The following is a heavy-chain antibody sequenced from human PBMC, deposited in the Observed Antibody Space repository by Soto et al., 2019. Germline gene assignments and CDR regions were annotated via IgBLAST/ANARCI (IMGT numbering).Heavy chain of an antibody. CDR2: IIPIFGTA. V-gene: IGHV1-69*13. CDR3: ARVPIFGVAERPWFDP. J-gene: IGHJ5*02. D-gene: IGHD3-3*01. CDR1: GGTFSRYA. Sequence: SVEVSCKASGGTFSRYAISWVRQAPGQGLEWMGGIIPIFGTANYAQKFQGRVTITADESTSTAYMDLSSLRSEDTAVYYCARVPIFGVAERPWFDPWGQGTLVTVSS.